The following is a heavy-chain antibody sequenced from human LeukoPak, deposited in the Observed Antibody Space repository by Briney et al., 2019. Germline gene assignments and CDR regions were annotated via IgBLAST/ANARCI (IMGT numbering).Heavy chain of an antibody. J-gene: IGHJ4*02. V-gene: IGHV3-30*04. D-gene: IGHD2-2*01. Sequence: GGSLRLSCAASGFTFSSYAMHWVRQAPGKGLEWVAVISFDASGESYADSVKGRFTISRDNSKNTFYLQMNSLRAEDTAVYYCARGPFGSCSSTSCYFFDYWGQGTLVTVSS. CDR1: GFTFSSYA. CDR3: ARGPFGSCSSTSCYFFDY. CDR2: ISFDASGE.